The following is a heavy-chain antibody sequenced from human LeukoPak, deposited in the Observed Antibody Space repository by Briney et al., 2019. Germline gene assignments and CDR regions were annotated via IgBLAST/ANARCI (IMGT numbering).Heavy chain of an antibody. D-gene: IGHD5-24*01. V-gene: IGHV3-66*01. Sequence: GGSLRLSCAGSGFTVSSSYMGWVRQAPGKGLEWVSVLYTGGSTYYADSVKGRFSISRDDSKNTLYLQMNSLRAEDTAVYYCARAPWLGDGHSYDYWGQGTLVTVSS. CDR1: GFTVSSSY. J-gene: IGHJ4*02. CDR2: LYTGGST. CDR3: ARAPWLGDGHSYDY.